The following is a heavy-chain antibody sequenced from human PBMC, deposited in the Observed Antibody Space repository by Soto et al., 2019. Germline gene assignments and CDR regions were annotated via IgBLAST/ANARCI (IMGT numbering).Heavy chain of an antibody. CDR2: IYYSGST. D-gene: IGHD3-22*01. Sequence: SETLSLTCTVCGGSISSYYWSWIRQPPGKGLEWIGYIYYSGSTNYNPSLKSRVTISVDTSKNQFSLKLSSVTAADTAVYYCARVLDYDSSGYYPLYYFDYWGQGTLVTVS. J-gene: IGHJ4*02. V-gene: IGHV4-59*01. CDR3: ARVLDYDSSGYYPLYYFDY. CDR1: GGSISSYY.